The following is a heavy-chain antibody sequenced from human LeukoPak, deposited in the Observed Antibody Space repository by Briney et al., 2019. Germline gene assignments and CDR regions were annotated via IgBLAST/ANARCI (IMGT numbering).Heavy chain of an antibody. Sequence: SETLSLTCTVSGGSVSSYYWSWIRQPPGKGLEWIGYIYYSGSTNYNPSLKSRVTMSVDTSKNQFSLKLSSVTAADTAVYYCARDLPAADYYYYYGMDVWGQGTTVTVSS. J-gene: IGHJ6*02. CDR1: GGSVSSYY. CDR3: ARDLPAADYYYYYGMDV. CDR2: IYYSGST. V-gene: IGHV4-59*02. D-gene: IGHD2-2*01.